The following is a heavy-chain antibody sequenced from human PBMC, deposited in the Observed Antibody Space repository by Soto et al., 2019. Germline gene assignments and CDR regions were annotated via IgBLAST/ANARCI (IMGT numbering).Heavy chain of an antibody. D-gene: IGHD2-2*01. J-gene: IGHJ4*02. V-gene: IGHV1-18*01. CDR2: ISAYNGRT. CDR3: ARDERQYCISSTCHYFDY. Sequence: ASVKVSCKASGYTFTNYGISWVRQAPGQGLEWMGWISAYNGRTSYAQKFQGRLTVTTDTSTSTADMELRSLRSDDTAIYYCARDERQYCISSTCHYFDYWGQGTPVTVSS. CDR1: GYTFTNYG.